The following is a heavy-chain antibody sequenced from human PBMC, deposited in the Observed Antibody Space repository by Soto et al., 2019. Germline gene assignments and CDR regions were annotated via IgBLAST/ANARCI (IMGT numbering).Heavy chain of an antibody. CDR3: ARDQYVRDYVWGSYRNYYYGMDV. J-gene: IGHJ6*02. D-gene: IGHD3-16*01. CDR1: GGALRIYA. CDR2: IIPIFGTA. V-gene: IGHV1-69*13. Sequence: VASGKVSCKASGGALRIYALSWVRQAPGQWLGWMGGIIPIFGTANYAQKFKGRDTTTADESTSTAYMELSSLRSEVRAVYYCARDQYVRDYVWGSYRNYYYGMDVWGQGTTVTVSS.